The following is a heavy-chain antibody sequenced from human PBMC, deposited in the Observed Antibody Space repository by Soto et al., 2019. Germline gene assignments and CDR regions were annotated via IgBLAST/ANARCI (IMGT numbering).Heavy chain of an antibody. J-gene: IGHJ6*02. Sequence: ASVKVSCKASGYTFTDYAISWVRQAPGQGFQWVGWISPYSGNTTSAENFFDRVTMTTDTSTKTAYLELRSLRSDDTAVYYCARDHGLAWAVRPANYYYGMDVWRQRNTVPASS. CDR1: GYTFTDYA. CDR2: ISPYSGNT. V-gene: IGHV1-18*04. D-gene: IGHD6-6*01. CDR3: ARDHGLAWAVRPANYYYGMDV.